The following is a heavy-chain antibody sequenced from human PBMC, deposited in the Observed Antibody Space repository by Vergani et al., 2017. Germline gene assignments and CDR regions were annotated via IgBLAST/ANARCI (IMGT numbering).Heavy chain of an antibody. D-gene: IGHD3-16*02. J-gene: IGHJ6*02. CDR2: INPNSGGT. V-gene: IGHV1-2*02. CDR1: GYTFTGYY. CDR3: ARGFWGSYRYTQGAPYYYYGMDV. Sequence: QVQLVQSGAEVKKPGASVKVSCKASGYTFTGYYMHWVRQAPGQGLEWMGWINPNSGGTNYAQKFQGRVTMTRDTSISTAYMELSRLRSDDTAVYYCARGFWGSYRYTQGAPYYYYGMDVWGQGTTVTVSS.